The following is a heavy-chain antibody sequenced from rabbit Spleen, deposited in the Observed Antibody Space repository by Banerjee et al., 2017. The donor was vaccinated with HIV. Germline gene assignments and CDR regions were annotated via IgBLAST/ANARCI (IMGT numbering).Heavy chain of an antibody. CDR2: IDPVFGIS. D-gene: IGHD4-1*01. Sequence: QEQLVESGGGLVQPEGSLTLTCKASGFDFSSYGVSWVRQAPGKGLEWIGYIDPVFGISYYANWVNGRFTISSHNAQNTLFLQLNSLTAADTATYFCVREVAAKFTLWGPGTLVTVS. CDR3: VREVAAKFTL. J-gene: IGHJ4*01. CDR1: GFDFSSYG. V-gene: IGHV1S47*01.